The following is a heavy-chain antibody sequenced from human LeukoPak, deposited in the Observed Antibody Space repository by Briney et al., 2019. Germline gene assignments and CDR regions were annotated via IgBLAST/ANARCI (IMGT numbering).Heavy chain of an antibody. CDR3: ARATHYCTNGVCS. Sequence: SVTVSCTASGGTFSSYAISWVRQAPGQGLEWMGGIIPIFGTANYAQKFQGRVTITADESTSTAYMELSSLRSEDTAVYYCARATHYCTNGVCSWGQGTLVTVSS. J-gene: IGHJ4*02. V-gene: IGHV1-69*01. CDR1: GGTFSSYA. CDR2: IIPIFGTA. D-gene: IGHD2-8*01.